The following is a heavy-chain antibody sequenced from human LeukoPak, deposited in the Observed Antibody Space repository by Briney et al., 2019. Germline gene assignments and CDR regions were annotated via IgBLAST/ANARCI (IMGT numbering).Heavy chain of an antibody. J-gene: IGHJ6*03. CDR2: MNPTSGDT. D-gene: IGHD2-21*01. CDR3: ARVVMKAFYYYYMDV. Sequence: GASVKASCKASGYTLSDYDVNWVRQAPGQGLEWMGWMNPTSGDTGYAQKFQGRVTMTRSMSRNTAYMELSRLRSEDTAVYFCARVVMKAFYYYYMDVWGKGTTIIISS. V-gene: IGHV1-8*01. CDR1: GYTLSDYD.